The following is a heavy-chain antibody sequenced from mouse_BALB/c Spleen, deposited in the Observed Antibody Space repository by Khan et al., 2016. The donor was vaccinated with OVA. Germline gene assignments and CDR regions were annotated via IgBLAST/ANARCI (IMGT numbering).Heavy chain of an antibody. CDR2: INPYSDDT. D-gene: IGHD1-1*01. J-gene: IGHJ3*01. CDR3: VRALYYCGSSYEEFAY. Sequence: VQLQQSGPELVKPGASVKMSCKASGYTFTSYVMHWVKQKPGQGLEWIGYINPYSDDTKYNEKFKGKATLTSDKSSSTAYMELSSLTSEDSAVYYCVRALYYCGSSYEEFAYWGEGTLVTVSA. V-gene: IGHV1S136*01. CDR1: GYTFTSYV.